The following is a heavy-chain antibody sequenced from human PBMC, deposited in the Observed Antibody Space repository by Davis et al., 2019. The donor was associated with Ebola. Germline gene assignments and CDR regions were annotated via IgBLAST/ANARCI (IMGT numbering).Heavy chain of an antibody. D-gene: IGHD3-10*01. CDR3: ARTLTYYYGSGSYRTYRYFDY. CDR1: GGFVSSGGYS. V-gene: IGHV4-30-2*03. CDR2: YYYTGST. J-gene: IGHJ4*02. Sequence: SETLSLTCAVSGGFVSSGGYSWSWIRQPPGKGLEWIGYYYYTGSTYYNPSLKSRVTISVDTSKNQFSLKLSSVTAADTAVYYCARTLTYYYGSGSYRTYRYFDYWGQGTRVTVSS.